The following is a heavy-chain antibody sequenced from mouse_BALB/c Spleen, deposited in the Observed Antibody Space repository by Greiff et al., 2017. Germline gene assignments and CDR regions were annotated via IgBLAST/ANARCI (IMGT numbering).Heavy chain of an antibody. Sequence: EVKLVESGGGLVQPGGSLKLSCAASGFTFSSYGMSWVRQTPDKRLELVATINSNGGSTYYPDSVKGRFTISRDNAKNTLYLQMSSLKSEDTAMYYCARGYGNYPYFDYWGQGTTLTVSS. CDR3: ARGYGNYPYFDY. CDR1: GFTFSSYG. CDR2: INSNGGST. D-gene: IGHD2-1*01. J-gene: IGHJ2*01. V-gene: IGHV5-6-3*01.